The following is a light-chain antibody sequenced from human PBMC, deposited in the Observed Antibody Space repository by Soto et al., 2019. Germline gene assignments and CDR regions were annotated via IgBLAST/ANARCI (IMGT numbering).Light chain of an antibody. CDR1: SRVSSDY. CDR3: QRYSSSSET. V-gene: IGKV3-20*01. J-gene: IGKJ1*01. CDR2: GAS. Sequence: EIVLTQSPDTLSLSPGERATLSCRASSRVSSDYIAWYQHKPGQAPRLLIFGASNRATGTPDRFSGSGSGTDFTLTISRLEPEDFAVYYCQRYSSSSETFGQGTKV.